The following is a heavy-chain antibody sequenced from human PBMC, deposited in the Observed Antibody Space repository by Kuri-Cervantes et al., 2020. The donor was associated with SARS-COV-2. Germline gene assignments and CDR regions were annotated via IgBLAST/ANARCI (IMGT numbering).Heavy chain of an antibody. J-gene: IGHJ6*02. D-gene: IGHD3-22*01. Sequence: GGSLRLSCAASGFTFSSYSMNWVRQAPGKGLEWVSYISSSSSTIYYADSVKGRFTISRDHAKNSLNLQMNSLRAEDKAVYYCARDSVMYYYDSSGYDPPRDYYYYGMDVWGQGTTVTVSS. CDR3: ARDSVMYYYDSSGYDPPRDYYYYGMDV. CDR2: ISSSSSTI. CDR1: GFTFSSYS. V-gene: IGHV3-48*01.